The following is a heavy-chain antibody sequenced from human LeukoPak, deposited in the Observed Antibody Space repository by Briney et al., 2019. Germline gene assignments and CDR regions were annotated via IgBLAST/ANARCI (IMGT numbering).Heavy chain of an antibody. CDR3: AREGGYQYYYAMDV. CDR2: IKQDGSEK. CDR1: GFTFSSYW. V-gene: IGHV3-7*01. J-gene: IGHJ6*02. D-gene: IGHD3-16*01. Sequence: GGSLRLSCAASGFTFSSYWMSWVRQAPGKGLEWVANIKQDGSEKYYVDSVKGRFTISRDNAKNSLYLQMSSLRAEDAAVYYCAREGGYQYYYAMDVWGQGTTVTVSS.